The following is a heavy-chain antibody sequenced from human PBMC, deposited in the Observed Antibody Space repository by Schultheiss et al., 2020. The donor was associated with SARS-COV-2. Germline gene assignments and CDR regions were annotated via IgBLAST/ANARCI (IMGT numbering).Heavy chain of an antibody. CDR1: GFTFSSYG. CDR2: ISNDGSNK. V-gene: IGHV3-30*03. J-gene: IGHJ6*02. CDR3: AGRIASTSNYYYGMDV. Sequence: GGSLRLSCAASGFTFSSYGMHWVRQAPGKGLEWVAVISNDGSNKYYADSVKGCTIISRNVTQNTLFLQKNRLRADATAVYCGAGRIASTSNYYYGMDVWGQGTTVTVSS. D-gene: IGHD6-13*01.